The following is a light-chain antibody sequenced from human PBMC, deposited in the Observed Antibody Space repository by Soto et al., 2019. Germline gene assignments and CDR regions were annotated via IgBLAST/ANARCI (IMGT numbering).Light chain of an antibody. CDR3: ATWDFSQSAVV. J-gene: IGLJ3*02. CDR1: SSNIGNNY. V-gene: IGLV1-51*01. Sequence: QSVLTQPPSVSAAPGQKVTISCSGSSSNIGNNYVSWYQQLPGTAPKLLIYDNNKRPSGSPDRFAGSKSDTSATLGITGLQTGDGADYYCATWDFSQSAVVFGGGTQLTVL. CDR2: DNN.